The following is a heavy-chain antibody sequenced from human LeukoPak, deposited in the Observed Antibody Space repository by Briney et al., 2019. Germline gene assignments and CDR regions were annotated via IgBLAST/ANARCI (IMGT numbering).Heavy chain of an antibody. Sequence: GGSLRLSCAASGFTFSSYSMNWVRQAPGKELEWVSSISSSSSYIYYADSVKGRFTISRDNAKNSLYLQMNSLRAEDTAVYYCARDPTRIAAAGTGFDYWGQGTLVTVSS. J-gene: IGHJ4*02. D-gene: IGHD6-13*01. CDR3: ARDPTRIAAAGTGFDY. V-gene: IGHV3-21*01. CDR1: GFTFSSYS. CDR2: ISSSSSYI.